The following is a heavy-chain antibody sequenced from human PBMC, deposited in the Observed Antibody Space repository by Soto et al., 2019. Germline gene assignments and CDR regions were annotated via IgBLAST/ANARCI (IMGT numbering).Heavy chain of an antibody. D-gene: IGHD2-2*01. CDR1: GFTFSSYA. V-gene: IGHV3-23*01. J-gene: IGHJ4*02. CDR2: ISGSGGST. CDR3: AKVSRAYCSSTSCYYFDC. Sequence: EVQLLESGGGLVQPGGSLRLSCAASGFTFSSYAMSWVRQAPGKGLEWVSAISGSGGSTYYADSVKGRFTISRDNSKNALYLQMNSLRAEDTAVYYCAKVSRAYCSSTSCYYFDCWGQGTLVTVSS.